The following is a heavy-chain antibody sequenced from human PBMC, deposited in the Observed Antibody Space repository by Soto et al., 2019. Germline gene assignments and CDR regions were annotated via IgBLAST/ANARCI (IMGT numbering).Heavy chain of an antibody. CDR1: GGSISSSNW. V-gene: IGHV4-4*02. J-gene: IGHJ5*02. Sequence: QVQLQESGPGLVKPSGTLSLTCAVSGGSISSSNWWSWVRQPPGKGLEWIGEIYHSGSTNYNPSLKSRVTISVDKSKNQFSLKLSSVTAADTAVYYCAREVWAAAGPKPQLRFDPWGQGTLVTVSS. D-gene: IGHD6-13*01. CDR2: IYHSGST. CDR3: AREVWAAAGPKPQLRFDP.